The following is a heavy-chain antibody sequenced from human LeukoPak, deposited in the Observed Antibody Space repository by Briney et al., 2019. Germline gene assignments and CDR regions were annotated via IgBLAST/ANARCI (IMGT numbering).Heavy chain of an antibody. V-gene: IGHV4-34*01. J-gene: IGHJ6*03. CDR1: GGSFSGYY. D-gene: IGHD3-10*01. CDR3: ARVGYYYGSGGYYNWSPLYYYYYYMDV. Sequence: SETLSLTCAVYGGSFSGYYWSWIRQPPGKGLEWIGEINHSGSTNYNPSLKSRVTISVDTSKNQFSLKLSSVTAADTAVYYCARVGYYYGSGGYYNWSPLYYYYYYMDVWGKGTTVTVSS. CDR2: INHSGST.